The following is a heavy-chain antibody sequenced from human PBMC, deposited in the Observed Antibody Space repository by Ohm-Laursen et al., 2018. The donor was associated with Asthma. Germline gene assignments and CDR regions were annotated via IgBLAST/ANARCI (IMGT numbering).Heavy chain of an antibody. D-gene: IGHD2-21*02. Sequence: SLRLSCAASGFTFSTYWMHWVRQAPGKGLVWVSRVYGDGSNTIYADSVKGRFTISRDNAKNTLYLQMNSLRAEDTAVYYCARDRGGDRSFDYWGQGTLVTVSS. CDR2: VYGDGSNT. V-gene: IGHV3-74*01. J-gene: IGHJ4*02. CDR3: ARDRGGDRSFDY. CDR1: GFTFSTYW.